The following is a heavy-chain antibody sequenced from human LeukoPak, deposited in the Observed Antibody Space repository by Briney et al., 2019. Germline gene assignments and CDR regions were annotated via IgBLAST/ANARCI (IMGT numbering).Heavy chain of an antibody. Sequence: SDTLSLTCTVSGDSINSGNYYWAWIRHPPGKGLESIGSIYYSGSTYYNPSLKSRVTISVDTSKNQFSLKLSSVTAADTAVYYCASEPYYDSSGYHDYWGQGTLVTVSS. CDR3: ASEPYYDSSGYHDY. CDR1: GDSINSGNYY. J-gene: IGHJ4*02. CDR2: IYYSGST. V-gene: IGHV4-39*01. D-gene: IGHD3-22*01.